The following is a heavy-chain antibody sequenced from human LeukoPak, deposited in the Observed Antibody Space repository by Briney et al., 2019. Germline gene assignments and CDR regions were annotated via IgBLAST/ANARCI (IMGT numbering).Heavy chain of an antibody. CDR1: GFTFSSYA. Sequence: GGSLRLSCAASGFTFSSYAMHWVRQAPGKGLEWVAVISYDGSNKYYADSVKGRFTISRDNSKNTLYLQMNSLRAEDTAVYYCARGSSTGTLSLWFDPWGQGTLVAVAS. CDR2: ISYDGSNK. D-gene: IGHD1-14*01. V-gene: IGHV3-30*04. CDR3: ARGSSTGTLSLWFDP. J-gene: IGHJ5*02.